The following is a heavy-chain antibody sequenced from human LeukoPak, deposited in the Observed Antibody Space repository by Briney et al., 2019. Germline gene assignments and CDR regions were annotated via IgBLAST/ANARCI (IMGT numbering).Heavy chain of an antibody. CDR2: IYYSGST. Sequence: SETLSLTCTVSGGSISSYYWSWIRQPPGKGLEWIGYIYYSGSTNYNPSLKSRVTISVDTSKNQFSLKLSPVTAADTAVYYCARDKRVAGMSWGQGTLVTVSS. CDR1: GGSISSYY. J-gene: IGHJ4*02. D-gene: IGHD6-19*01. V-gene: IGHV4-59*12. CDR3: ARDKRVAGMS.